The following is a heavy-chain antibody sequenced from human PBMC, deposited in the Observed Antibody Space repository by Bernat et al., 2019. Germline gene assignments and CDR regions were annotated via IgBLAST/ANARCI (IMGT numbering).Heavy chain of an antibody. CDR2: INHSGST. D-gene: IGHD3-16*01. V-gene: IGHV4-34*01. CDR1: GGSFSGYY. Sequence: QVQLQQWGAGLLKPSETLSLTCAVYGGSFSGYYWSWIRQPPGKGLEWIGEINHSGSTNYNPSLKSRVTISVDTSRTKFSLKLSLGTAAETAVYYGAGGITNGGGLDPGGKGTLAPVPS. CDR3: AGGITNGGGLDP. J-gene: IGHJ5*02.